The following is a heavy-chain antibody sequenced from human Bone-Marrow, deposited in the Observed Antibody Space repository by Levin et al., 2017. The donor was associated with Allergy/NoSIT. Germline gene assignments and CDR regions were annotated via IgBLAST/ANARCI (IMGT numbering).Heavy chain of an antibody. D-gene: IGHD1-7*01. CDR1: GFTFGDYP. V-gene: IGHV3-49*03. CDR2: IRSKTYGGTT. Sequence: GGSLRLSCTASGFTFGDYPMSWFRQAPGKGLEWVSYIRSKTYGGTTEYAASVKGRFTISRDDSESIAYLQMNSLKTEDTAVYYCSRACRNSGDAFDSWGQGTMVTVSS. CDR3: SRACRNSGDAFDS. J-gene: IGHJ3*02.